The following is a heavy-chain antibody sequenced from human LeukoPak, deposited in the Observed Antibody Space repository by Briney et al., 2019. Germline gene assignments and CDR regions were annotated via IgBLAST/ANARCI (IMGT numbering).Heavy chain of an antibody. CDR3: ARPRLFKGVFDD. CDR2: IGADGSTT. Sequence: GGSLRLSCAASGFTFSTYGMDWVRQAPGKGLEWVAVIGADGSTTYYAESVKGRFTISRDNSKSTLFLQKNSLRAEDTAVYYCARPRLFKGVFDDWGQGTMVTVSS. V-gene: IGHV3-33*01. CDR1: GFTFSTYG. D-gene: IGHD2-8*01. J-gene: IGHJ3*01.